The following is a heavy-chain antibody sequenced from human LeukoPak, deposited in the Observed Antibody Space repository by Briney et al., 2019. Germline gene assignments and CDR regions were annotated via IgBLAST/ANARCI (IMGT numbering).Heavy chain of an antibody. D-gene: IGHD1-26*01. J-gene: IGHJ4*02. CDR2: INSDGSST. CDR1: GFTFSSYW. Sequence: PGGSLRLSCAASGFTFSSYWMHWVRQAPGKGPVWVSRINSDGSSTSYADSVKGRFTISRDNAKNTLYLQMNSLRAEDTAVYYCARGRYSGSYFDYWGQGTLVTVSS. V-gene: IGHV3-74*01. CDR3: ARGRYSGSYFDY.